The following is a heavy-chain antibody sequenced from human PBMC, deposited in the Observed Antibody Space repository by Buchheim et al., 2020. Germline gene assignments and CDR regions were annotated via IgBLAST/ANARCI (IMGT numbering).Heavy chain of an antibody. Sequence: EVQLVESGGGLVKPGGSLRLSCAASGFTFSYAWMSWVRQAPGKGLEWVGRLKSKTDGGTTDYAAPVKGRFVISRDDSKNTLYLQMNSLKTEDTAVYYCTTDREDDYRSLVVRGDVFDIWGQGT. CDR1: GFTFSYAW. J-gene: IGHJ3*02. CDR2: LKSKTDGGTT. CDR3: TTDREDDYRSLVVRGDVFDI. D-gene: IGHD4/OR15-4a*01. V-gene: IGHV3-15*01.